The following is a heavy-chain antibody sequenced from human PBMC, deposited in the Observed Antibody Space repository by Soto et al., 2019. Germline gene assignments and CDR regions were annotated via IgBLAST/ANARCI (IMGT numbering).Heavy chain of an antibody. CDR1: GFSFSTYG. J-gene: IGHJ4*02. V-gene: IGHV3-23*01. Sequence: EMQVLESGGGLVQPGGSLRLSCVVSGFSFSTYGVTWVCQAPGKGLEWVCGVSGGSGVTHYTDSVKGRFTISGDDSKNTVYLQMHSRRGEDTAVYYCTRWNGYGALWGQGTLVTVSS. D-gene: IGHD4-17*01. CDR3: TRWNGYGAL. CDR2: VSGGSGVT.